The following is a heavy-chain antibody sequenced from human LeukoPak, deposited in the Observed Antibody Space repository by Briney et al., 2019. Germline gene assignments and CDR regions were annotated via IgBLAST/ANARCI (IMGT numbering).Heavy chain of an antibody. D-gene: IGHD4-17*01. V-gene: IGHV4-34*01. CDR3: ARDLNGDSSFDY. Sequence: SETLSLTCAVYGGSFSGYYWSWIRQPPGKGLEWIGEINHSGSTNYNPSLKSRVTISVDTSKNQFSLKLSSVTAADTAVYYCARDLNGDSSFDYWGQGTLVTVSS. CDR2: INHSGST. CDR1: GGSFSGYY. J-gene: IGHJ4*02.